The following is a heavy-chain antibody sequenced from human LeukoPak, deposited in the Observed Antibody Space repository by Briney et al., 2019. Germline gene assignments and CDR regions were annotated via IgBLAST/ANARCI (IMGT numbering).Heavy chain of an antibody. D-gene: IGHD3-9*01. CDR1: GFTFSSYG. J-gene: IGHJ4*02. V-gene: IGHV3-30*18. Sequence: GRSLRLSCAASGFTFSSYGMHWVRQAPGKGLEWVAVISYDGSNKYYADSVKGRFTISRDNSKNTLYLQMNSLRAEDTAVYYCAKDGAFYDNLACYYSGGFDYWGQGTLVTVSS. CDR2: ISYDGSNK. CDR3: AKDGAFYDNLACYYSGGFDY.